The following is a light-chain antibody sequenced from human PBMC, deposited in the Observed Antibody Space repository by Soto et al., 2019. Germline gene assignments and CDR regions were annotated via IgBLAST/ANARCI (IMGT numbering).Light chain of an antibody. CDR2: SKD. Sequence: QSVLTQSPSASGTPGQRVSISCSGSTSNIGTNTVSWYQHVPGTDPNLLIYSKDKRPSAVPGRFSGATTGTSASLAISGRLSADEADYYCATWYDSLNVVFGGGTKVTVL. J-gene: IGLJ2*01. V-gene: IGLV1-44*01. CDR3: ATWYDSLNVV. CDR1: TSNIGTNT.